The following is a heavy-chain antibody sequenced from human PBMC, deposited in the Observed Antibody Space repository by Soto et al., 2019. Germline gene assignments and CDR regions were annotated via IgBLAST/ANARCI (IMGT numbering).Heavy chain of an antibody. CDR3: ARMAGTWYFEL. CDR1: GGSFIGFY. CDR2: INHSGSS. Sequence: TLSLTCAVHGGSFIGFYWTWIRQPPGKGLEWIGEINHSGSSNYNPPLKSRVTMSLDTSRNQFSLSLNSVTAADTAVYYCARMAGTWYFELWGRGNMVTVYS. V-gene: IGHV4-34*01. J-gene: IGHJ2*01.